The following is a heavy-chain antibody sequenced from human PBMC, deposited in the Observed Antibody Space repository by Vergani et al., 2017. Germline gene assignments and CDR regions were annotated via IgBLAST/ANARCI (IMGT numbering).Heavy chain of an antibody. V-gene: IGHV4-34*01. D-gene: IGHD1-1*01. CDR3: ARRAKTGAGTTSGVYDYMDV. Sequence: QVQLQQWGAGLLKPSETLSLTCAVYGGSFSGYYWSWIRQPPGKGLEWIGEINHSGSTNYNPSLKSRVTISVDKSKNQFSLKLSSVTAADTAVYYCARRAKTGAGTTSGVYDYMDVWGKGTTVTVSS. CDR2: INHSGST. CDR1: GGSFSGYY. J-gene: IGHJ6*03.